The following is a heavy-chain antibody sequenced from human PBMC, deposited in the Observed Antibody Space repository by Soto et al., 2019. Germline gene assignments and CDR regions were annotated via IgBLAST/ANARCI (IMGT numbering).Heavy chain of an antibody. D-gene: IGHD3-22*01. Sequence: ASVKVSCKASGDTFSSYAISWVRQAPGQGLEWMGGIIPILGIANYAQKFQGRVTITADKSTITPYMEMSSLRSEDTAVYYCAAVIPSYQSIGYYLDDWGQGTMVTVSS. V-gene: IGHV1-69*10. CDR1: GDTFSSYA. CDR3: AAVIPSYQSIGYYLDD. CDR2: IIPILGIA. J-gene: IGHJ4*02.